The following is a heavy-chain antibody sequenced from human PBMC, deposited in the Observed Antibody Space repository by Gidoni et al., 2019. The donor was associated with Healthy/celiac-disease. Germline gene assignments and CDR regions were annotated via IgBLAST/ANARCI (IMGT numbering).Heavy chain of an antibody. V-gene: IGHV3-21*01. J-gene: IGHJ6*02. CDR3: ASFRGAAPEDYYYGMDV. D-gene: IGHD1-26*01. CDR2: ISSSSSYI. Sequence: EVQLVESGGGLVKPGGSLRLSCAASGFTFSSYSMNWVRQAPGKGLAWVSSISSSSSYIYYADSVKGRFTISRDNAKNSLYLQMNSLRAEDTAVYYCASFRGAAPEDYYYGMDVWGQGTTVTVSS. CDR1: GFTFSSYS.